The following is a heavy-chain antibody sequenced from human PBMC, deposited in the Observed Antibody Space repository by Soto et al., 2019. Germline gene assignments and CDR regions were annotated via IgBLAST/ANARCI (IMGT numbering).Heavy chain of an antibody. D-gene: IGHD6-19*01. CDR1: GGSINSSSYF. V-gene: IGHV4-39*01. Sequence: KTSETLSLTCSVSGGSINSSSYFWGWVGQPPGKGLEWIGSIYYSGSTYYNPSLRSRVTISVDTSKNQFSLKLSSVTAADTAVFYCARHYSSGSRNWFDPWGQGALVTVSS. CDR3: ARHYSSGSRNWFDP. J-gene: IGHJ5*02. CDR2: IYYSGST.